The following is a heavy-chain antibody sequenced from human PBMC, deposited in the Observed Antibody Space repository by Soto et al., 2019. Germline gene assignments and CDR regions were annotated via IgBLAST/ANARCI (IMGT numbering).Heavy chain of an antibody. CDR1: GFTFSSYA. CDR3: AKDRIAAAGPLDY. D-gene: IGHD6-13*01. V-gene: IGHV3-23*01. CDR2: ISGSGGST. Sequence: LRLSCAASGFTFSSYAMSWVRQAPGKGLEWVSAISGSGGSTYYADSAKGRFTISRDNSKNTLYLQMNSLRAEDTAVYYCAKDRIAAAGPLDYWGQGTLVTVSS. J-gene: IGHJ4*02.